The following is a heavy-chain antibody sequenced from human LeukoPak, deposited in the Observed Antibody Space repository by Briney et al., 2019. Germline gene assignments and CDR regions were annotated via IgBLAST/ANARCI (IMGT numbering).Heavy chain of an antibody. Sequence: SETLSLTCTGSGGAISSSTYYWSWIRQPPGKGLEWIGYIYYSGSTNYNPSLKSRVTISVDTSKNQFSLKLSSVTAADTAVYYCARGANYGGHFDYWGQGTLVTVSS. CDR2: IYYSGST. CDR3: ARGANYGGHFDY. D-gene: IGHD4/OR15-4a*01. J-gene: IGHJ4*02. CDR1: GGAISSSTYY. V-gene: IGHV4-61*01.